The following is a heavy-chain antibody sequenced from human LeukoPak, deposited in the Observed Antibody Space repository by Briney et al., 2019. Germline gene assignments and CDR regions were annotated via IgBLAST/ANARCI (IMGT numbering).Heavy chain of an antibody. CDR2: INPNSGGT. D-gene: IGHD6-13*01. CDR1: GYTFTGYY. J-gene: IGHJ4*02. Sequence: ASVKVSCKASGYTFTGYYMHWVRQAPGQGLEWMGWINPNSGGTNYAQKFQGRVTMTRDTSISTAYMELSRLRSDDTAVYYCASTDPGIAAAGTTRFDYWGQGTLVTVSS. CDR3: ASTDPGIAAAGTTRFDY. V-gene: IGHV1-2*02.